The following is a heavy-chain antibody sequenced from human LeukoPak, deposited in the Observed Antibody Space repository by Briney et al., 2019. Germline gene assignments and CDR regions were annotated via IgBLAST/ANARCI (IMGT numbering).Heavy chain of an antibody. CDR1: GFTFSSYG. CDR3: AKEKYRGYSYGSGDY. D-gene: IGHD5-18*01. CDR2: ISYDGSNK. Sequence: GGSLRLSCAASGFTFSSYGMHWVRQAPGKGLEWVAVISYDGSNKYYADSVKGRFTISRDNSKNTLHLQMNTLRVEDTAVYYCAKEKYRGYSYGSGDYWGQGTLVTVSS. V-gene: IGHV3-30*18. J-gene: IGHJ4*02.